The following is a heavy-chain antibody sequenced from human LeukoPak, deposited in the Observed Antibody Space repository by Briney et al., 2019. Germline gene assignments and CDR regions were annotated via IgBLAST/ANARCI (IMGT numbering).Heavy chain of an antibody. V-gene: IGHV3-30-3*01. Sequence: GGSLRLSCAAPGFTFSSYAMHWVRQAPGKGLEWVAVISYDGSNKYYADSVKGRFTISRDNSKNTLYLQMNSLRAEDTAVYYCARETQGSSWNFDYWGQGTLVTVSS. J-gene: IGHJ4*02. CDR2: ISYDGSNK. CDR3: ARETQGSSWNFDY. D-gene: IGHD3-10*01. CDR1: GFTFSSYA.